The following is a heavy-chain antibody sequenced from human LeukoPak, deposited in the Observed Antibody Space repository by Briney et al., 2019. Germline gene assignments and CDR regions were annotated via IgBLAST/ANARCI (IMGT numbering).Heavy chain of an antibody. CDR1: GFTFSDYY. D-gene: IGHD6-19*01. J-gene: IGHJ5*02. CDR2: ISRSGSTI. V-gene: IGHV3-11*04. Sequence: PGGSLRLSCAASGFTFSDYYMSWIRQAPGEGLEWVSYISRSGSTIYYADSVKGRFTISRDNAKNSLYLQMNSLRAEDTAVYYCARDLMVAVAGWNWFDPWGQGTLVTVSS. CDR3: ARDLMVAVAGWNWFDP.